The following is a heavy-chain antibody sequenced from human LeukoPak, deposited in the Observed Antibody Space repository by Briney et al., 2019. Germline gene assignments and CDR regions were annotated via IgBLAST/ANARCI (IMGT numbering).Heavy chain of an antibody. CDR2: INPNSGGT. Sequence: ASVKVSCKASGYTFTGYYMHWVRQAPGQGLEWMGWINPNSGGTNYAQKFQGRVTMTRDTSISTAYMELSGLRSDDTAVYYCARVGYCTNGVCYKGDYWGQGTLVTVSS. CDR1: GYTFTGYY. V-gene: IGHV1-2*02. J-gene: IGHJ4*02. D-gene: IGHD2-8*01. CDR3: ARVGYCTNGVCYKGDY.